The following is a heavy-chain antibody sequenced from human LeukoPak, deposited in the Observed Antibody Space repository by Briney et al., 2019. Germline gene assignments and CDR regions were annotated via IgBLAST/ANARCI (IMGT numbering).Heavy chain of an antibody. J-gene: IGHJ4*02. CDR2: ISYDGSNK. Sequence: GGSLRLSCAASGFTFSSYAMSWVRQAPGKGLEWVAVISYDGSNKYYADSVKGRFTISRDNSKNTLYLQMNSLRAEDTAVYYCAKEIVRKGGHIVVVPAPMGTFASWGQETLVTVSP. CDR1: GFTFSSYA. V-gene: IGHV3-30*18. D-gene: IGHD2-2*01. CDR3: AKEIVRKGGHIVVVPAPMGTFAS.